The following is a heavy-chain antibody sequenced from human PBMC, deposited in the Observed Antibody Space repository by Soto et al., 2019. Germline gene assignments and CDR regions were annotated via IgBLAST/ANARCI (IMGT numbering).Heavy chain of an antibody. D-gene: IGHD5-12*01. CDR3: ATTWNRGYSGYDFRRHWYFDR. CDR1: GGTFSSYT. Sequence: QVHLVQSGAEVKKPGSSVNVYCKASGGTFSSYTITWVRQAPGQGLEWMGWIIPILGMTNYAPNFQGRLTFTAEKSTSPAYRELGSLRSDETAIYYCATTWNRGYSGYDFRRHWYFDRWGRGTLVTVSS. V-gene: IGHV1-69*02. J-gene: IGHJ2*01. CDR2: IIPILGMT.